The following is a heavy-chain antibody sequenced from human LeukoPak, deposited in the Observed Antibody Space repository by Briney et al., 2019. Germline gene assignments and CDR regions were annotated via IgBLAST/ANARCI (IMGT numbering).Heavy chain of an antibody. CDR1: GCSISSYY. CDR2: ISYSGST. D-gene: IGHD6-19*01. V-gene: IGHV4-59*12. J-gene: IGHJ5*02. Sequence: PSETLSLTCTVSGCSISSYYWSWIRQPPGNGLEWIGYISYSGSTNYKPSLKSRVTMSVDTSKNHFSLNLSSLNAADTAIYYCARGGAVPAYNWFDPWGQGTLVTVSS. CDR3: ARGGAVPAYNWFDP.